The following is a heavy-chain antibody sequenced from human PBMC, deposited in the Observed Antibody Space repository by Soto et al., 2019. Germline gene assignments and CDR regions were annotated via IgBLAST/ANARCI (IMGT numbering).Heavy chain of an antibody. D-gene: IGHD3-3*01. Sequence: EVQLLESGGGLVQPGGSLRLSCAASGFTFSSYAMSWVRQAPGKGLEWVSAISGSGGSTYYADSVKGRFTISRDTSKNTLYLQMNSLRAEDTAVYYCAKGRVDVEWYYDYYMDVWGKGTTVTVAS. V-gene: IGHV3-23*01. CDR1: GFTFSSYA. CDR3: AKGRVDVEWYYDYYMDV. CDR2: ISGSGGST. J-gene: IGHJ6*03.